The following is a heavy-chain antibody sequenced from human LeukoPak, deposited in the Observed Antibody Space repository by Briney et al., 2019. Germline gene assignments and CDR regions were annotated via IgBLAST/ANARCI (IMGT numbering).Heavy chain of an antibody. CDR2: IYTSGST. D-gene: IGHD3-16*01. J-gene: IGHJ3*02. Sequence: PSETLSLTCPVSGGSISSGSYYWSWIRQPAGKGLEWIGRIYTSGSTNYNPSLKSRVTISVDTSKNQFSLKLSSVTAADTAVYYCARGGPRDAFDIWGQGTMVTVSS. CDR1: GGSISSGSYY. CDR3: ARGGPRDAFDI. V-gene: IGHV4-61*02.